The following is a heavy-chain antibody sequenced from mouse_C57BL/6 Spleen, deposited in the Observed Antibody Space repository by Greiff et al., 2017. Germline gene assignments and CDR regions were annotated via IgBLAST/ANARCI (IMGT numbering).Heavy chain of an antibody. J-gene: IGHJ1*03. CDR3: ARRVVGLGWYFDV. V-gene: IGHV5-15*01. CDR2: ISNLAYSI. Sequence: EVKLVESGGGLVQPGGSLKLSCAASGFTFSDYGMAWVRQAPRKGPEWVAFISNLAYSIYYADTVTGRFTISRENAKNTLYLEMSSLRSEDTAMYYCARRVVGLGWYFDVWGTGTTVTVSS. D-gene: IGHD1-1*02. CDR1: GFTFSDYG.